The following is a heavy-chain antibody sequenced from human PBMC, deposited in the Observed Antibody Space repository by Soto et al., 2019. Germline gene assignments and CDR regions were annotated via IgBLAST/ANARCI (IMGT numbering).Heavy chain of an antibody. CDR3: ARALGIPNWFDP. CDR1: GFTFSSYS. J-gene: IGHJ5*02. Sequence: PGGSLRLSCAASGFTFSSYSMNWVRQAPGKGLEWVSSISSSSSYIYYADSVKGRFTISRDNAKNSLYLQMNSLRAEDTAVYYCARALGIPNWFDPWGQGTLVTVSS. D-gene: IGHD3-16*01. CDR2: ISSSSSYI. V-gene: IGHV3-21*01.